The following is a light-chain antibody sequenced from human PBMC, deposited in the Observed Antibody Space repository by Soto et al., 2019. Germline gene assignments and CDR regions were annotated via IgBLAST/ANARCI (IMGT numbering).Light chain of an antibody. CDR2: RNN. V-gene: IGLV1-47*01. CDR1: TSNIGSNY. J-gene: IGLJ2*01. Sequence: QSVLTQPPSASGTPGQRVTISCSGSTSNIGSNYVYWYQQLPGTAPKLLIYRNNQRPSGVPDRFSGSKSGTSASLAISGLRSEDEADYHCAAWDDSNVVFGGGTKLTVL. CDR3: AAWDDSNVV.